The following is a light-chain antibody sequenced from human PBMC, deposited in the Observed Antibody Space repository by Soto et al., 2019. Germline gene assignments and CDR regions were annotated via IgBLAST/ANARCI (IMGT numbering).Light chain of an antibody. CDR2: EGS. Sequence: QSVLTQPPSASGTPGQRVTISCSGSNSNIGTNTVNWYQQLPGTAPKLMIYEGSKRPSGVSNRFSGSKSGNTASLTISGLQAEDEADYYCCSYAGSSTFVVFGGGTKVTVL. CDR1: NSNIGTNT. V-gene: IGLV1-44*01. CDR3: CSYAGSSTFVV. J-gene: IGLJ2*01.